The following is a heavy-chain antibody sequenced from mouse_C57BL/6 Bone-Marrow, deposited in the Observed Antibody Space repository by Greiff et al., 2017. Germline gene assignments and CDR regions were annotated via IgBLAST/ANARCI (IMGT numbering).Heavy chain of an antibody. CDR1: GFNIKDDY. CDR3: TTPVVADFDY. J-gene: IGHJ2*01. Sequence: LVESGAELVRPGASVKLSCTASGFNIKDDYMHWVKQRPEQGLEWIGWIDPENGDTEYASKFQGKATITADTSSNTAYLQLSSLTSEDTAVYYCTTPVVADFDYWGQGTTLTVSS. CDR2: IDPENGDT. V-gene: IGHV14-4*01. D-gene: IGHD1-1*01.